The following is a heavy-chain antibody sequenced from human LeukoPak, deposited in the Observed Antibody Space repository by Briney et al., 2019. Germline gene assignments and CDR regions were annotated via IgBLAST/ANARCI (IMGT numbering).Heavy chain of an antibody. D-gene: IGHD1-1*01. V-gene: IGHV4-59*02. CDR1: GASVFNNY. CDR3: ASLDEYGRNDN. Sequence: PSETLSLTCSVSGASVFNNYWSWIRQPPGKRLEWIGYIYHSGRTNYHPSLKSRVTMSVATSKNHFSLRLRSVTAAERTVYYCASLDEYGRNDNWGRDTVVSVSS. CDR2: IYHSGRT. J-gene: IGHJ4*02.